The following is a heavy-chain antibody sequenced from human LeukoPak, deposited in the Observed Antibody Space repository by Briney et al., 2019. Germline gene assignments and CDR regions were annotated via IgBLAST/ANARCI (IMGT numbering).Heavy chain of an antibody. J-gene: IGHJ4*02. CDR1: GGSISSSSYY. Sequence: SETLSLTCTVSGGSISSSSYYWGWIRQPPGKGLEWIGSIYYSGSTYYNPSLKSRVTISVDTSKNQFSLKLSSVTAVHTAVYYCARQGYGGNWDDYWGQGTLVTVSS. CDR3: ARQGYGGNWDDY. D-gene: IGHD4-23*01. CDR2: IYYSGST. V-gene: IGHV4-39*01.